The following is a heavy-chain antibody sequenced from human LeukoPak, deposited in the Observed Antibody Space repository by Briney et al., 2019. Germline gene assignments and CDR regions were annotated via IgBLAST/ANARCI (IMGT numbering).Heavy chain of an antibody. CDR1: GFTFSSYW. CDR3: ARDLLRYFDWFDY. Sequence: GGSLRLSCAASGFTFSSYWMSWPRQAPGKGLEWVANIKQDGSEKYYVDSVKGRFTISRDNAKNSLYLQMNSLRAEDTAVYYCARDLLRYFDWFDYWGQGTLVTVSS. V-gene: IGHV3-7*01. D-gene: IGHD3-9*01. CDR2: IKQDGSEK. J-gene: IGHJ5*01.